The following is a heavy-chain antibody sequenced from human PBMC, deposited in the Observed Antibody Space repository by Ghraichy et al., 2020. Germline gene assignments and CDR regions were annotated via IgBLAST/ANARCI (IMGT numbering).Heavy chain of an antibody. D-gene: IGHD3-22*01. CDR3: ARGDDYDSSGPFGYFDL. CDR2: ISAYNGNT. CDR1: GYTFTSYG. Sequence: ASVKVSCKASGYTFTSYGISWVRQAPGQGLEWMGWISAYNGNTNYAQKLQGRVTMTTDTSTSTAYMELRSLRSDDTAVYYCARGDDYDSSGPFGYFDLWGRGTLVTVSS. V-gene: IGHV1-18*04. J-gene: IGHJ2*01.